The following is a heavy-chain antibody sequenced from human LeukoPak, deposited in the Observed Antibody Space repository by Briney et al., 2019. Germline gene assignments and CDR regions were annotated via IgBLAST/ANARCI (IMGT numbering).Heavy chain of an antibody. J-gene: IGHJ3*02. CDR3: ARGNDYGDYGGETAFDM. Sequence: GGSLRLSCAASGFTFDDYDMNWVPQARGKGLDWVSGVNWIGGSTGFADSVKGRFTISRDNARNSLYLQMNSLRAEDTALYFCARGNDYGDYGGETAFDMWAQETMVTVSS. V-gene: IGHV3-20*04. D-gene: IGHD4-17*01. CDR2: VNWIGGST. CDR1: GFTFDDYD.